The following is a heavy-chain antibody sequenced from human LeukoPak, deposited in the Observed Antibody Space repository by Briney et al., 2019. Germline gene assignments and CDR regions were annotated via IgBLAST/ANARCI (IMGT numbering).Heavy chain of an antibody. CDR1: GFTLSNYA. D-gene: IGHD6-13*01. CDR2: SGTSGDT. V-gene: IGHV3-23*01. J-gene: IGHJ4*02. Sequence: GGSLRLSCAASGFTLSNYALNWVRQAPGKGLEWVSASGTSGDTYYADSVRGRFTISRDNAKNMVYLQMSSLRAEDTALYYCAQKRPGTYPFDYWGQGTLVTVSS. CDR3: AQKRPGTYPFDY.